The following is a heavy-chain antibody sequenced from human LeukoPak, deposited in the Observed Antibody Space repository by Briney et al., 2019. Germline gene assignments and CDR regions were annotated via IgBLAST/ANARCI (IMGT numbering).Heavy chain of an antibody. V-gene: IGHV1-2*02. Sequence: ASVTVSCKASGYTFTVYYMHWVRQAPGQGREWMGWINPNSGGTNYAQKFQGRVTMTRDTSISTAYMELSRLRSDDTAVYYCARLDFWSGDDYWGQGTLVTVSS. D-gene: IGHD3-3*01. CDR2: INPNSGGT. J-gene: IGHJ4*02. CDR3: ARLDFWSGDDY. CDR1: GYTFTVYY.